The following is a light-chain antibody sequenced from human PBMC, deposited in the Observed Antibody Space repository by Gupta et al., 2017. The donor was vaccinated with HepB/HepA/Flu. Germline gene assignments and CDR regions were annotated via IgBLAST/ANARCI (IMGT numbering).Light chain of an antibody. V-gene: IGLV3-21*03. CDR1: NIGSKS. J-gene: IGLJ2*01. CDR2: DDS. CDR3: QVWHSNTDHVV. Sequence: SYVLTQPPSVSVAPGKPARITCGGNNIGSKSVHWYQQKPGQAPVLVVYDDSDRSSGIPERFSGSISGNTATLTISRVEAGDEADYYCQVWHSNTDHVVFGGGSKLTVL.